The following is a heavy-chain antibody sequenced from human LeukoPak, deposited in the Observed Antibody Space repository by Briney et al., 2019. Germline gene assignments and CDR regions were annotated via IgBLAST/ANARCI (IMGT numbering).Heavy chain of an antibody. J-gene: IGHJ4*02. CDR1: GVSISIYD. V-gene: IGHV4-59*01. CDR2: VSYSGST. CDR3: AGGDSSGWYYFFDY. Sequence: SQTLSLTCTVSGVSISIYDCSCIRQPPCNGLKCIGCVSYSGSTNDNPSLRSRLTISVDTSKKQFSLKLSSVTAADTAVYYCAGGDSSGWYYFFDYWGQGTLVTVSS. D-gene: IGHD6-19*01.